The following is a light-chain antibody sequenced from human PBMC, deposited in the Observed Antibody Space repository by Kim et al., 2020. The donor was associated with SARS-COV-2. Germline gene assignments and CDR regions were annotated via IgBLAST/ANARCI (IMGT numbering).Light chain of an antibody. J-gene: IGKJ1*01. CDR3: QQYNNWPRT. Sequence: EILMTQSPATLSVSPGERATLSCRASQSVRSNLVWYQQQPGQAPRLLIYGASTRATGIPARFSGSGSGTEFTLTISSLQSEDFAVYYCQQYNNWPRTFGQGTKVEIK. V-gene: IGKV3-15*01. CDR2: GAS. CDR1: QSVRSN.